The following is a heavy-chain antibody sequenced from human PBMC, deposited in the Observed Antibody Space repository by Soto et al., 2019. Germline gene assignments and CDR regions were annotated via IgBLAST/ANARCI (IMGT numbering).Heavy chain of an antibody. D-gene: IGHD3-10*01. Sequence: QVQLVQSGAEVKKPGSSVKVSCKASEGTFSSYAISWVRQAPGQGLEWMGGIIPIFGTANYAQKFQGRVTITADESTSTAYMELSSLRSEDTAVYYCARELEGSGSLIGYYYYYYGMDVWGQGTTVTVSS. CDR2: IIPIFGTA. CDR1: EGTFSSYA. V-gene: IGHV1-69*01. CDR3: ARELEGSGSLIGYYYYYYGMDV. J-gene: IGHJ6*02.